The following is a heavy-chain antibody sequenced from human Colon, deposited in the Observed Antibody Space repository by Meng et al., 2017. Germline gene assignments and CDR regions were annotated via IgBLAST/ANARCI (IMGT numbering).Heavy chain of an antibody. CDR3: ARYCASTNCYTGFDF. Sequence: QVQLQESGPGLVKPSQTLSLTCTVSCGSISSGGYYWSWIRQHPGKGLEWIGYIYYSGNTYYNPSLKSRVTISVDTSKNQFSLKLSSVTAADTAVYYCARYCASTNCYTGFDFWGQGTLVTVSS. D-gene: IGHD2-2*02. CDR1: CGSISSGGYY. CDR2: IYYSGNT. J-gene: IGHJ4*02. V-gene: IGHV4-31*03.